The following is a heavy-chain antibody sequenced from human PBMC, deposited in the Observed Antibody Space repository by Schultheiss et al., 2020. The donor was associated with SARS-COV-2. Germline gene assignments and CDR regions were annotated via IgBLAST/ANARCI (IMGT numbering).Heavy chain of an antibody. CDR2: IYFTGIT. D-gene: IGHD3-16*01. CDR3: ARATRVESLFSVQGGSFDF. CDR1: GSSITGFF. Sequence: SETLSLTCSVSGSSITGFFWTWIRQPPGKGLDPIGNIYFTGITKYNPSLKSRVTISIDTSKNQFSLKLGSVTAADTAVYFCARATRVESLFSVQGGSFDFWGQGALVPGSS. J-gene: IGHJ4*02. V-gene: IGHV4-59*01.